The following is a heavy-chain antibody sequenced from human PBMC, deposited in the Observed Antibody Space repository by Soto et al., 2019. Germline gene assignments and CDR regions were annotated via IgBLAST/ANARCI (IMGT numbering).Heavy chain of an antibody. CDR2: ISVDKGNT. CDR1: GYSFTSNG. Sequence: ASVKVSCKASGYSFTSNGISWVRQAPGQGLEWMGWISVDKGNTNYAQKLQGRVTMTGDTSTSTVYMELRSLRSEDTAVYYCAGSSSYECYYVEVWVQGTTATVPS. D-gene: IGHD3-3*01. V-gene: IGHV1-18*01. J-gene: IGHJ6*03. CDR3: AGSSSYECYYVEV.